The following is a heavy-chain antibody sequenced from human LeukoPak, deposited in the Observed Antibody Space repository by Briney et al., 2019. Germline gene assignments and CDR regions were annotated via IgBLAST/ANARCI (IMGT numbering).Heavy chain of an antibody. V-gene: IGHV3-7*03. CDR3: ARLVEGSSWYQYYYYYYYGMDV. D-gene: IGHD6-13*01. Sequence: GGSLRLSCAASGFTFSSYWMSWVRQAPGKGLEWVANIKQDGSEKYYVDSVKGRFTISRDNAKNSLYLQMNSLRAEDTAVYYCARLVEGSSWYQYYYYYYYGMDVWGKGTTVTVSS. CDR1: GFTFSSYW. J-gene: IGHJ6*04. CDR2: IKQDGSEK.